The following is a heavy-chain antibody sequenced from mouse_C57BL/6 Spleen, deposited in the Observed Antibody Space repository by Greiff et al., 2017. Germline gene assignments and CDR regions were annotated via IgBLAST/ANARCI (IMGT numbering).Heavy chain of an antibody. CDR3: TREATGKGAGFAC. J-gene: IGHJ3*01. Sequence: VQLQQSGAELVRPGASVTLSCKASGYTFTDYEMHWVKQTPVHGLEWIGAIDPETGGTAYNQKFKGKAILTADKSSSTAYMELRSLTSEDSAVYFCTREATGKGAGFACWGQGTLVTVSA. V-gene: IGHV1-15*01. CDR1: GYTFTDYE. D-gene: IGHD4-1*02. CDR2: IDPETGGT.